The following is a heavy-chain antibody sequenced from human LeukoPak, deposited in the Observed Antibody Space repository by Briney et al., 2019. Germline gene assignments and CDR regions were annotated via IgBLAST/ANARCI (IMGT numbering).Heavy chain of an antibody. V-gene: IGHV4-31*03. CDR3: ARDRPSIVVVPAAIKADAFDI. D-gene: IGHD2-2*01. CDR2: IYYSGST. J-gene: IGHJ3*02. Sequence: SQTLSLTCTVSGGSISSGGYYWSWIRQHPGKGLEWIGYIYYSGSTYYNPSLKSRVTISVATSKNQFSLKLSSVTAADTAVYYCARDRPSIVVVPAAIKADAFDIWGQGTMVTVSS. CDR1: GGSISSGGYY.